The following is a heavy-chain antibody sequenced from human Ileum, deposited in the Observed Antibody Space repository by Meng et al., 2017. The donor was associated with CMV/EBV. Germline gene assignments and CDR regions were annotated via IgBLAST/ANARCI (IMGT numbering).Heavy chain of an antibody. J-gene: IGHJ4*02. CDR3: ARMYYYDSSGYSDY. CDR1: GFTFDDYG. CDR2: INWNGGST. Sequence: GGSLRLSCAVSGFTFDDYGMSWVRQAPGKGLEWVSGINWNGGSTGYADSVKGRFTISRDNAKNSLYLQMNSLRAEDTALYHCARMYYYDSSGYSDYWGQGTVVTVSS. V-gene: IGHV3-20*01. D-gene: IGHD3-22*01.